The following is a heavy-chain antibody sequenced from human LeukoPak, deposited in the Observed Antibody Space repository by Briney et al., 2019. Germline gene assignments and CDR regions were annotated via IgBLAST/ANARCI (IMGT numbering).Heavy chain of an antibody. CDR1: GYTFTSYD. CDR3: ARGGTMVRGVIIGRYYYYYGMDV. D-gene: IGHD3-10*01. CDR2: MNPNSGNT. J-gene: IGHJ6*02. Sequence: GASVKVSCKASGYTFTSYDINWVRQATGQGLEWMGWMNPNSGNTGYAQQFQGRITMTRNNSISTAYMELSSLRSEDTAVYYCARGGTMVRGVIIGRYYYYYGMDVWGQGTTVTVSS. V-gene: IGHV1-8*01.